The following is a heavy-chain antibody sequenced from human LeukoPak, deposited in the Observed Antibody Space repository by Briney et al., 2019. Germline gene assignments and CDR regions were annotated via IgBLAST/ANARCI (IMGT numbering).Heavy chain of an antibody. CDR1: GYTFTSYD. V-gene: IGHV1-8*03. Sequence: ASVKVSCKASGYTFTSYDINWVRQATGQGLEWMGWMNPNSGNTGYAQKFQGRVTITRNTSISTAHMELSSLRSEDTAVYYCARAYCSGGICYSLTYYYYYMDVWGKGTTVTVSS. CDR3: ARAYCSGGICYSLTYYYYYMDV. CDR2: MNPNSGNT. D-gene: IGHD2-15*01. J-gene: IGHJ6*03.